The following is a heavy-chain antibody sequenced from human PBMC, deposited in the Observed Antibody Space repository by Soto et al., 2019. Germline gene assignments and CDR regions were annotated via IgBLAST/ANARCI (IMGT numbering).Heavy chain of an antibody. J-gene: IGHJ4*02. CDR2: IYYSGST. D-gene: IGHD3-10*01. Sequence: SETLSLTCTVSGGSISSSSYYWGWIRQPPGKGLEWIGSIYYSGSTYYNPSLKSRVTISVDTSKNQFSLKLSSVTAADTAVYYCATNWRGPIWFGELYFDYWGQGTLVTVS. CDR3: ATNWRGPIWFGELYFDY. V-gene: IGHV4-39*01. CDR1: GGSISSSSYY.